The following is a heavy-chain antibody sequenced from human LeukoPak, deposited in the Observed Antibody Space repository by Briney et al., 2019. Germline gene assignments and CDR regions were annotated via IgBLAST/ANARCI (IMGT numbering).Heavy chain of an antibody. CDR2: IYYSGST. CDR3: ARNVRGELDY. CDR1: GGSISSSSYY. Sequence: SETLSLTCTVSGGSISSSSYYWGWIRQPPGKGLEWIGSIYYSGSTYYNPSLKSRVTISVDTSKNQFSLKLSSVTAADTAVYYCARNVRGELDYWGQGTLVTVSS. D-gene: IGHD3-10*02. J-gene: IGHJ4*02. V-gene: IGHV4-39*07.